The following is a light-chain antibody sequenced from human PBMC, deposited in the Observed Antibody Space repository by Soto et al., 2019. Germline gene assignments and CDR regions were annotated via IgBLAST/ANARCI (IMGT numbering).Light chain of an antibody. Sequence: DFQMTNSPSTLSASVGDRVTITCRPSQSISSWLAWYQQKPGKAPKLLIYKASSLESGVPSRFSGSGSGTEFTLTISSLQPDDFATYYCQQYNSYSQTFGQGTKVDIK. CDR3: QQYNSYSQT. CDR2: KAS. J-gene: IGKJ1*01. CDR1: QSISSW. V-gene: IGKV1-5*03.